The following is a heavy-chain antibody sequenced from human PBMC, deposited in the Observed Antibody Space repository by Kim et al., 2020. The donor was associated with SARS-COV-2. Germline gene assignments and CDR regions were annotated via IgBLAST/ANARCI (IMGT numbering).Heavy chain of an antibody. V-gene: IGHV3-15*01. J-gene: IGHJ4*02. CDR2: IKSKTDGGTT. CDR3: TTDTLWAVVVTAPNHDY. Sequence: GGSLRLSCAASGFTFSNAWMSWVRQAPGKGLEWVGRIKSKTDGGTTDYAAPVKGRFTISRDDSKNTLYLQMNSLKTEDTAVYYCTTDTLWAVVVTAPNHDYWGQGTLVTVSS. CDR1: GFTFSNAW. D-gene: IGHD2-21*02.